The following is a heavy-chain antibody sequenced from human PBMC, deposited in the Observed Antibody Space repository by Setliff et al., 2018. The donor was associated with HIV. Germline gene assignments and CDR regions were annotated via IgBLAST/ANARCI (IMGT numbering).Heavy chain of an antibody. D-gene: IGHD1-26*01. CDR2: MNPNSGDT. CDR3: ARDGTTTPDY. Sequence: GASVKVSCKASGYTFSDYYIHWIRQAPGRGLGWMGWMNPNSGDTKSEQKFQGRVTMTRDTSISTAYMELSRLRSDDTALYYCARDGTTTPDYWGQGTLVTVSS. V-gene: IGHV1-2*02. J-gene: IGHJ4*02. CDR1: GYTFSDYY.